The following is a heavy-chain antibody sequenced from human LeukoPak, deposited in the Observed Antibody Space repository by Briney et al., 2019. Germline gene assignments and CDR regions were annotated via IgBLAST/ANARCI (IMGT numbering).Heavy chain of an antibody. D-gene: IGHD3-22*01. CDR2: IYYSGST. V-gene: IGHV4-39*07. Sequence: PSETLSLTCTVSGGSISSSSYYWGWIRQPPGKGLEWIGSIYYSGSTNYNPSLKSRVTISVDTSKNQFSLKLSSVTAADTAVYYCARGVYYDTSDNWFDPWGQGTLVTVSS. J-gene: IGHJ5*02. CDR1: GGSISSSSYY. CDR3: ARGVYYDTSDNWFDP.